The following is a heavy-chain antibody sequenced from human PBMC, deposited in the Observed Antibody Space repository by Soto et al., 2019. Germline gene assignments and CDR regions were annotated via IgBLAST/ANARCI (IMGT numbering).Heavy chain of an antibody. CDR3: AREISYYDSSGTTGDAFEI. CDR1: GGTFSSYA. CDR2: IIPIFGTA. Sequence: QVQLVQSGAEVKKPGSSVKVSCKASGGTFSSYAISWVRQAPGQGLEWMGGIIPIFGTANYAQKFQGRVMITEDESTSTAYMELSRLRYEDTAEYYCAREISYYDSSGTTGDAFEIWGQGTMVTFSS. D-gene: IGHD3-22*01. V-gene: IGHV1-69*01. J-gene: IGHJ3*02.